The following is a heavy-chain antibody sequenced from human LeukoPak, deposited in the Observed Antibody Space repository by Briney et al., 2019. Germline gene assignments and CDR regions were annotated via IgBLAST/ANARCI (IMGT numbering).Heavy chain of an antibody. J-gene: IGHJ4*02. V-gene: IGHV4-59*11. CDR1: GDSISGHP. Sequence: PSETLSLTCAVSGDSISGHPWSWIRQPPGKGLDYIGFIDYNGYTNHNPSLKSRVTISADTSKNQLSLNLNSVTSADAAVYYCARLAKCDGDCYSFDSWGQGILVAVSS. D-gene: IGHD2-21*02. CDR2: IDYNGYT. CDR3: ARLAKCDGDCYSFDS.